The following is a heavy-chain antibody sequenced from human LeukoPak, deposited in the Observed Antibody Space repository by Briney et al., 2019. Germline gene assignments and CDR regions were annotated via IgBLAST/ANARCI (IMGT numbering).Heavy chain of an antibody. J-gene: IGHJ4*02. V-gene: IGHV1-46*01. CDR1: GYTFTNYY. Sequence: ASVKVSCKASGYTFTNYYMHWVRQAPGQGLEWMGIINPSGGGTSYAQKLQGRVTMTTDTSTSTAYMELTSLRFDDTAIYYCARTISSSWYHHDYWGQGTLVTVSS. D-gene: IGHD6-13*01. CDR3: ARTISSSWYHHDY. CDR2: INPSGGGT.